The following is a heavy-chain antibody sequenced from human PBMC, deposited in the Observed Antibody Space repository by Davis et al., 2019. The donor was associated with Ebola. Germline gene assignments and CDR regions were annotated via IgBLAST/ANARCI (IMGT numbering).Heavy chain of an antibody. CDR3: AKAPFLEGAFDM. Sequence: GGSLRLSCAASGFTFDDYAMHWVRQVPGKGLAWVSGINWDSSSRVYVDSVKGRFTISRDNAKNSLSLQMNSLRTEDTALYYCAKAPFLEGAFDMWGQGTMVTVSS. V-gene: IGHV3-9*01. CDR2: INWDSSSR. CDR1: GFTFDDYA. D-gene: IGHD2/OR15-2a*01. J-gene: IGHJ3*02.